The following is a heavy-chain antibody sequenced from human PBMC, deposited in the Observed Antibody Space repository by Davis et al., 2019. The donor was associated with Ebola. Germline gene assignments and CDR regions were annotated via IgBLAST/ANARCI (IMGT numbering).Heavy chain of an antibody. D-gene: IGHD3-22*01. CDR2: ISYDGSNK. V-gene: IGHV3-30-3*01. CDR3: ARDLRTYYYDSSDSYPVDY. Sequence: PGGSLRLSCAASGFTFNSYAMHWVRQAPGKGLEWVAVISYDGSNKYYADSVKGRFTISRDNSKNTLYLQMNSLRAEDTAVYYCARDLRTYYYDSSDSYPVDYWGQGTLVTVSS. J-gene: IGHJ4*02. CDR1: GFTFNSYA.